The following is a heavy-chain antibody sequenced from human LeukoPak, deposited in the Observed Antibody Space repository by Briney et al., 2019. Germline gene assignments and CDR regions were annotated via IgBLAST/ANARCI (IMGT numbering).Heavy chain of an antibody. D-gene: IGHD3-16*02. V-gene: IGHV3-33*06. CDR2: IWYDGSNK. Sequence: GGSLRLSCAASGFTFSSYGMHWVRQASGKGLEWVAVIWYDGSNKYYADSVKGRFTISRDNSKNTLYLQMNSLRAEDTAVYYCAKEGYDYVWGSYPQPFDYWGQGTLVTVSS. J-gene: IGHJ4*02. CDR3: AKEGYDYVWGSYPQPFDY. CDR1: GFTFSSYG.